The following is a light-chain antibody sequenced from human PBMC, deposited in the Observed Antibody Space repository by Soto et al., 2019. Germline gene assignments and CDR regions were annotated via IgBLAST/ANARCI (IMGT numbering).Light chain of an antibody. Sequence: QSALTQPASVSGSPGQSITISCTATSSAVGSFDLVSWYQQHPGKAPKLILYEVTRRPSGVSNRFSGSKSDNTASLAISGLQSEDEAHYYCCLYLGSSTWVFGGGTKLTVL. CDR2: EVT. J-gene: IGLJ3*02. V-gene: IGLV2-23*02. CDR1: SSAVGSFDL. CDR3: CLYLGSSTWV.